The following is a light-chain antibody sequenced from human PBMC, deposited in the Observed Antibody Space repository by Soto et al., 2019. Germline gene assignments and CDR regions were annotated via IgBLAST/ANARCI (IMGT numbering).Light chain of an antibody. J-gene: IGKJ2*01. CDR1: QGIRNY. CDR3: QQYNTYPYS. CDR2: AAS. Sequence: DFQMTQSPSSLSASVGDRVTITCRASQGIRNYLAWFQQKPGQAPQSLIYAASSLQSGVPSKFSGIGSGTDFTLSISSLQPEDFAPYSYQQYNTYPYSFAQGTKLEIK. V-gene: IGKV1-16*02.